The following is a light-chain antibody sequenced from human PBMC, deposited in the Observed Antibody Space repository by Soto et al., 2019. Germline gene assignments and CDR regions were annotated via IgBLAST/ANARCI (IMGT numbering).Light chain of an antibody. J-gene: IGKJ3*01. CDR3: QQYNNWPFT. CDR1: QSVSIL. CDR2: GAT. V-gene: IGKV3-15*01. Sequence: IVMTQSLATLSVSKGERANLSCRASQSVSILLAWYQQKPGQAPRLLIHGATTRATGIPASFIGNGSGTEFTLTASSLQPEDFAVYYCQQYNNWPFTFGPGTKVDI.